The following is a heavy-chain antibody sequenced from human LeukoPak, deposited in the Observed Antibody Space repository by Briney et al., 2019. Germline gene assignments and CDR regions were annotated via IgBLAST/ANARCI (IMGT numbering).Heavy chain of an antibody. CDR3: ARDRRRYSSGWYPIDY. V-gene: IGHV1-8*01. CDR1: GYTFTSYD. D-gene: IGHD6-19*01. CDR2: MNPNSGNT. J-gene: IGHJ4*02. Sequence: ASVKVSCKASGYTFTSYDINWVRQATGQGLEWMGWMNPNSGNTGYAQKFQGRVTMTRDTSTSTVYMELSSLRSEDTAVYYCARDRRRYSSGWYPIDYWGQGTLVTVSS.